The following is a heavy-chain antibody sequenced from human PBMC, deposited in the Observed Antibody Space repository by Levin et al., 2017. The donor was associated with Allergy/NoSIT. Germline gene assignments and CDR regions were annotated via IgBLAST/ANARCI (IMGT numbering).Heavy chain of an antibody. Sequence: GGSLRLSCAASGFTFSSYSMNWVRQAPGKGLEWVSSISSSSSYIYYADSVKGRFTISRDNAKNSLYLQMNSLRAEDTAVYYCARLSSGWYFDYWGQGTLVTVSS. D-gene: IGHD3-22*01. CDR1: GFTFSSYS. CDR3: ARLSSGWYFDY. CDR2: ISSSSSYI. J-gene: IGHJ4*02. V-gene: IGHV3-21*01.